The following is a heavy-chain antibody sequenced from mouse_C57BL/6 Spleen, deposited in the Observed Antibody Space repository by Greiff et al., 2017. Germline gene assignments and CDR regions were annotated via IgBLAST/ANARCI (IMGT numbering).Heavy chain of an antibody. Sequence: DVKLVESGGGLVKPGGSLKLSCAASGFTFSDYGMHWVRQAPEKGLEWVAYISSGSSTIYYADTVKGRFTISRDNAKNTLFLQMTSLRSEDTAMYYCARRVWDGGVDYWGQGTTLTVSS. CDR3: ARRVWDGGVDY. V-gene: IGHV5-17*01. CDR2: ISSGSSTI. D-gene: IGHD4-1*01. CDR1: GFTFSDYG. J-gene: IGHJ2*01.